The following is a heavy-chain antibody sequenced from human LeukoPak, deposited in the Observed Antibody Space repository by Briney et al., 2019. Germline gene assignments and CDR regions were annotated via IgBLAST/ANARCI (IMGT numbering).Heavy chain of an antibody. V-gene: IGHV1-2*02. CDR2: INPNSGGT. CDR3: ARGGGPYYDILTGYYLPYYFDY. J-gene: IGHJ4*02. Sequence: ASVKVSCKASGYTFTGYYMHWVRQAPGQGLEWMGWINPNSGGTNYAQKFQGRVTMTRDTSISTAYMELRSLRSDDTAVYYCARGGGPYYDILTGYYLPYYFDYWGQGTLVTVSS. CDR1: GYTFTGYY. D-gene: IGHD3-9*01.